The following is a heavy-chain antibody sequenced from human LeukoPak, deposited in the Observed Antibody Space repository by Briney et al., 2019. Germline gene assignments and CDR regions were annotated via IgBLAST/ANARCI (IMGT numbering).Heavy chain of an antibody. Sequence: GGSLRLSCAASGFTFDDYAMHWVRQAPGKGLEWVSGTSWNSGSIGYADSVKGRFTISRDNAKNSLYLQMNSLRAEDTALYYCAKVSSVVAVAAYFDYWGQGTLVTVSS. CDR1: GFTFDDYA. J-gene: IGHJ4*02. CDR3: AKVSSVVAVAAYFDY. D-gene: IGHD6-19*01. V-gene: IGHV3-9*01. CDR2: TSWNSGSI.